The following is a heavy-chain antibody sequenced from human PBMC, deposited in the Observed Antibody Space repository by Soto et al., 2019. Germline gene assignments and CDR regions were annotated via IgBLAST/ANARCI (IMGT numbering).Heavy chain of an antibody. Sequence: EVQLLESGGGLVQPGGSLRLSCAASGFTFSSYAMSWVRQAPGKGLEWVSAISGSGGSTYYANSVKGRFTISRDNSKNTLYLQMNSLRAEDTAVYYCAKAGYSNYGGDYWGQGTLVTVSS. J-gene: IGHJ4*02. V-gene: IGHV3-23*01. CDR1: GFTFSSYA. CDR3: AKAGYSNYGGDY. D-gene: IGHD4-4*01. CDR2: ISGSGGST.